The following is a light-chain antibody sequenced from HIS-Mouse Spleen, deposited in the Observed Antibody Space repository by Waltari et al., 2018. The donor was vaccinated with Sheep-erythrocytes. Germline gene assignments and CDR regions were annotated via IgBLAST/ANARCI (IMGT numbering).Light chain of an antibody. V-gene: IGLV2-8*01. CDR1: SSDVGGYTY. CDR3: SSYAGSNNWV. Sequence: QSALTQPPSASGSPGQSVTISCTGTSSDVGGYTYVSWYQQHPGKAPNLMIYEVSKRPSGVPDHFSGSKSGNTASLTVSGLQAEDEADYYCSSYAGSNNWVFGGGTKLTVL. CDR2: EVS. J-gene: IGLJ3*02.